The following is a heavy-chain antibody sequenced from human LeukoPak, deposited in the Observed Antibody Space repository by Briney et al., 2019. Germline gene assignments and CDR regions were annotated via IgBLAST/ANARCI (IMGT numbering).Heavy chain of an antibody. CDR1: GYTFTDYY. V-gene: IGHV1-2*02. CDR2: INPNTGGT. J-gene: IGHJ4*01. D-gene: IGHD2-2*01. Sequence: GASVKVSCKASGYTFTDYYFHWVRQVPGQGLECMGWINPNTGGTNYPQKFQGRVTMTRDTSISTAYMELTSLRSDDTAVYYCARDLAGSTGAPWYYFDYWGQGTLVTVSS. CDR3: ARDLAGSTGAPWYYFDY.